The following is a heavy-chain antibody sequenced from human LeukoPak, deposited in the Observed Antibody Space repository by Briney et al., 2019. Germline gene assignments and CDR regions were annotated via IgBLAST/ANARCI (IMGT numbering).Heavy chain of an antibody. CDR1: GGSISGGDYY. V-gene: IGHV4-30-4*01. CDR2: IYYSAST. Sequence: SQTLSLTCTVSGGSISGGDYYWGGIRQPPGKGLDWIDHIYYSASTYYTPSFKSRVTISVATSKNQFSLKLSPVPAADTAVYYCASIAVAGGWFDPSGQGILVTVSS. CDR3: ASIAVAGGWFDP. J-gene: IGHJ5*02. D-gene: IGHD6-19*01.